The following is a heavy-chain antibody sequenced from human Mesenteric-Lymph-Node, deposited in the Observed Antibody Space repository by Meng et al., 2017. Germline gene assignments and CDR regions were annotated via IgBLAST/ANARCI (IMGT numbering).Heavy chain of an antibody. J-gene: IGHJ4*02. Sequence: ASVKVSCKASGYTFTDYYIHWVRQAPGQGLEWMGWISGYNGNTNYAQNFQGRVTMTTDRSTTTVYLELRSLRSDDTAVYYCARRGGTVPYYLDYWGQGTLVTVSS. CDR2: ISGYNGNT. D-gene: IGHD3-10*01. CDR1: GYTFTDYY. CDR3: ARRGGTVPYYLDY. V-gene: IGHV1-18*04.